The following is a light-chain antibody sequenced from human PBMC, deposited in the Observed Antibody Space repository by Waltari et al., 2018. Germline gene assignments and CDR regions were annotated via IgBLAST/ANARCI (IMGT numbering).Light chain of an antibody. V-gene: IGKV3-15*01. Sequence: EIVMTQSPATLSVSPGEAATLSCRASRAIANNLAGYQQKHGQALRLLIYDASTRATGIPARFSGSWSGTEFTLTITSLQSEDSAVYFCQQFNTGYSFGQGTKLEIK. CDR2: DAS. CDR1: RAIANN. J-gene: IGKJ2*01. CDR3: QQFNTGYS.